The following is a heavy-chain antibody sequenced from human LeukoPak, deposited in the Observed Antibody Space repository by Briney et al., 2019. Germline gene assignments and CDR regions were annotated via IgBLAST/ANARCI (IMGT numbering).Heavy chain of an antibody. V-gene: IGHV3-23*01. CDR3: ARGYSGDDDFFY. J-gene: IGHJ4*02. CDR1: GFTFSSYA. Sequence: GGSLRLSRAASGFTFSSYAMRWVRQAPGKGLEWVSYISGTGDNTQYADSVKGRFTISRDNSKNTVSLQINNLRAEDTAVYYCARGYSGDDDFFYWGQGTLVTVSS. CDR2: ISGTGDNT. D-gene: IGHD5-12*01.